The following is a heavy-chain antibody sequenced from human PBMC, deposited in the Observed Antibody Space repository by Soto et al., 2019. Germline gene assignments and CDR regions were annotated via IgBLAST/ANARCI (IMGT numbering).Heavy chain of an antibody. J-gene: IGHJ5*02. CDR3: ARLPGGGSCSIIPRPNHPNQNRARCNENWFDP. CDR2: IYYSGST. CDR1: GGSISSSSYY. D-gene: IGHD2-15*01. Sequence: SETLSLTCTVSGGSISSSSYYWGWIRQPPGKGLEWIGSIYYSGSTYYNPSLKSRVTISVDTSKNQFSLKLSSVTAADTAVYYCARLPGGGSCSIIPRPNHPNQNRARCNENWFDPWGQGTLVTVSS. V-gene: IGHV4-39*01.